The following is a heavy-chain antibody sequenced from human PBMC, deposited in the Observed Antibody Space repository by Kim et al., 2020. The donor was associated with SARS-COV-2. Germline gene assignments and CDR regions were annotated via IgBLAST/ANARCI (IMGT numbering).Heavy chain of an antibody. J-gene: IGHJ5*02. CDR1: GDSISRYY. D-gene: IGHD1-26*01. V-gene: IGHV4-4*07. CDR2: VYPSGST. CDR3: VRDGKTSYWLNFFDP. Sequence: SETLSLTCTVSGDSISRYYWSWIRKSAGKGLEWLGRVYPSGSTNYNSSFRSRITMSIDTSKNQFSLKLTSVTAADTAIYYCVRDGKTSYWLNFFDPWGQGALVTVSS.